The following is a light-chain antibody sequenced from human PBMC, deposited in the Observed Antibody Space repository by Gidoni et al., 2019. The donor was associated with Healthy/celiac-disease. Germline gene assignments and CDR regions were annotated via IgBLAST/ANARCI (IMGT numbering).Light chain of an antibody. J-gene: IGKJ3*01. CDR1: QSISSY. CDR3: QQSYSTPPT. V-gene: IGKV1-39*01. Sequence: DIQMTQSPSSLSASVGDRVTITCRASQSISSYLNWYQQKPGKAPKLLIYAASSLQSGVPSRFSGSGSGTDFTLTISSLRPEDFATYYCQQSYSTPPTFXPXTKVDIK. CDR2: AAS.